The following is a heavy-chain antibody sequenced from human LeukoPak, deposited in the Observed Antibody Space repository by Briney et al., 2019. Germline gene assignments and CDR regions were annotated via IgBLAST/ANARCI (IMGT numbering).Heavy chain of an antibody. CDR1: GYTFTGYY. J-gene: IGHJ4*02. D-gene: IGHD3-10*01. Sequence: ASVTVSCKASGYTFTGYYMHWVRQAPGQGLEWMGWINPNSGGTNYAQKFQGRVTMTRDTSISTAYMELSRLRSDDTAVYYCARGFRGDYGSGSYRLDYWGQGTLVTVSS. CDR2: INPNSGGT. CDR3: ARGFRGDYGSGSYRLDY. V-gene: IGHV1-2*02.